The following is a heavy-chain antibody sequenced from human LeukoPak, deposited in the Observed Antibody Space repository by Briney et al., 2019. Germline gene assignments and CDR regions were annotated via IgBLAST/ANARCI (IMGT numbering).Heavy chain of an antibody. V-gene: IGHV3-30*03. J-gene: IGHJ6*02. Sequence: GGSLRLSCAASGSTFNRFAMHWVRQAPGKGLEWVAVISYDGSDKYYADSVKGRFTISRDNSKNTLYLQMNSLRVEDTAVFYCARVRAGYCTSTSCYTGMDVWGQGTTVTVSS. D-gene: IGHD2-2*01. CDR2: ISYDGSDK. CDR1: GSTFNRFA. CDR3: ARVRAGYCTSTSCYTGMDV.